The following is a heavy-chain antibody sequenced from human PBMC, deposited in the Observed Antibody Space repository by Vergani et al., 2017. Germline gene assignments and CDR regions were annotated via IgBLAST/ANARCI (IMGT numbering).Heavy chain of an antibody. CDR3: ARRSGIVYDMFSGTQYFFDF. CDR2: IYRTGRT. Sequence: QVQLQESGPGLVKPSEILSLMCAVSGFSIDNGYYWDWIRQPPGKGLEWIGSIYRTGRTNFNPSLKSRVTISVDTSNNHFSLRLNSLTAADTAVYYCARRSGIVYDMFSGTQYFFDFWGQGTLVTVSS. V-gene: IGHV4-38-2*01. D-gene: IGHD3-9*01. J-gene: IGHJ4*02. CDR1: GFSIDNGYY.